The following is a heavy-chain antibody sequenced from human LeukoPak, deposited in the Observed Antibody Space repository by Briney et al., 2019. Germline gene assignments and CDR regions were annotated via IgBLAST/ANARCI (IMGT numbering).Heavy chain of an antibody. CDR1: GYTFTSYD. V-gene: IGHV1-8*01. J-gene: IGHJ4*02. D-gene: IGHD6-6*01. CDR3: ARGAWTSSFDY. CDR2: VNPNSGDT. Sequence: GASVKVSCKASGYTFTSYDVNWVRPATGQGLEWMGWVNPNSGDTAYAQNFQGRVTMTRDTSINTAYMELSGLRSEDTAVYYCARGAWTSSFDYWGQGTLVTVSS.